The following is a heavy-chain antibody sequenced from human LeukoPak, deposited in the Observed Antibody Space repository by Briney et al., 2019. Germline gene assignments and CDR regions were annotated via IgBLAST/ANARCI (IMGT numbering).Heavy chain of an antibody. V-gene: IGHV3-23*01. Sequence: PGGSLRLSCAASGFTFSSYAMSWVRQAPGKGLEWVSAISGSGGSTYYADSVKGRFTISRDNSKDTLYLQMNSLRAEDMAVYYCAKADYDILGFDYWGQGTLVTVSS. D-gene: IGHD3-9*01. CDR1: GFTFSSYA. J-gene: IGHJ4*02. CDR2: ISGSGGST. CDR3: AKADYDILGFDY.